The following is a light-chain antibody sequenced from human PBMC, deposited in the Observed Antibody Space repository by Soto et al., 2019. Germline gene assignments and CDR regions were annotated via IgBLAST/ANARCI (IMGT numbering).Light chain of an antibody. CDR1: SSDVGGYNY. Sequence: QSVLTQPASVSGSPGQSITISCTGTSSDVGGYNYVSWYQQHPGKAPKLMIYDVSNRPSGVSNRISGSKSGNTASLTISGLQAEDEADYCCSSYTSSTTLYVFGTGTKLTVL. J-gene: IGLJ1*01. CDR3: SSYTSSTTLYV. CDR2: DVS. V-gene: IGLV2-14*01.